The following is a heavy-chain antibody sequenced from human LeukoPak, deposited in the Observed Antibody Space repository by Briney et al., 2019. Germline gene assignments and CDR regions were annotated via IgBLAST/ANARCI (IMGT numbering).Heavy chain of an antibody. J-gene: IGHJ6*03. CDR2: IYHSDSA. CDR1: GYSISNGDY. Sequence: KTSETLSLNCAVSGYSISNGDYWAWIRPPPGRGLEWIGNIYHSDSAYYNTSRRTRVSMSVDRSKNQSSLTLSFVTAADTAVYYCARQHDSYSYYYIDVWGSGTTVTVSS. V-gene: IGHV4-38-2*01. CDR3: ARQHDSYSYYYIDV.